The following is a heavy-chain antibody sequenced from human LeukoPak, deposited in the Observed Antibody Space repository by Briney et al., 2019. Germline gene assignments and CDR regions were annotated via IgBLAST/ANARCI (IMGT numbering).Heavy chain of an antibody. D-gene: IGHD6-19*01. CDR3: ARGGIQVSGIDEFGY. CDR1: GFTFIDYD. J-gene: IGHJ4*02. V-gene: IGHV3-13*01. CDR2: IGIRGDT. Sequence: GGSLRLSCAASGFTFIDYDMHWVRQVIGKGLEWVSAIGIRGDTHYSGSVKGRFTISRENAESSLYLQMNSLRAEDTAVYYCARGGIQVSGIDEFGYWGQGTLVTVSS.